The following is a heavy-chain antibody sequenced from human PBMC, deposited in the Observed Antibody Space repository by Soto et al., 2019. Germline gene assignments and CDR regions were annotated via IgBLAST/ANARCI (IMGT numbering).Heavy chain of an antibody. CDR3: ARADYDILTGYRMDV. Sequence: ASVKVSCKASGYTFTSYDISWVRQAPGRGLEWMGWISVYNGNTDYAQKLQGRVTMTTDTSTSTAYMELRSLRSDDTAVYYCARADYDILTGYRMDVWGQGTTVTVSS. D-gene: IGHD3-9*01. V-gene: IGHV1-18*01. CDR2: ISVYNGNT. CDR1: GYTFTSYD. J-gene: IGHJ6*02.